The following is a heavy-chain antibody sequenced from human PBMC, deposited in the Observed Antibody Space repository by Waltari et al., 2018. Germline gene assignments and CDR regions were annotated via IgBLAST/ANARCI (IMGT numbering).Heavy chain of an antibody. CDR3: VRDKSSSWYRDFDY. CDR1: GGSISSSSYC. Sequence: QLQLQESGPGLVKPSETLSLTCTVSGGSISSSSYCWGWIRQPPGKGLEWIGSIYYSGSTYYNPSLKSRVTISVDTSKNQFSLKLSSVTAADTAVYYCVRDKSSSWYRDFDYWGQGTLVTVSS. D-gene: IGHD6-13*01. CDR2: IYYSGST. J-gene: IGHJ4*02. V-gene: IGHV4-39*07.